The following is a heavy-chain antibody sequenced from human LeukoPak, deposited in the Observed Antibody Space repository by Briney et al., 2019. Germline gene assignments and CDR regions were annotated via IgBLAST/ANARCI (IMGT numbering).Heavy chain of an antibody. CDR2: MNPNSGNT. CDR3: AGANRLGYCSGGSCYYYYYYMDV. CDR1: GYTFTSYD. V-gene: IGHV1-8*01. Sequence: ASVKVSCKASGYTFTSYDINWVRQATGQGLEWMGWMNPNSGNTGYAQKFQGRVTMTRNTSISTAYMELSSLRSEDTAVYYCAGANRLGYCSGGSCYYYYYYMDVWGKGTTVTISS. J-gene: IGHJ6*03. D-gene: IGHD2-15*01.